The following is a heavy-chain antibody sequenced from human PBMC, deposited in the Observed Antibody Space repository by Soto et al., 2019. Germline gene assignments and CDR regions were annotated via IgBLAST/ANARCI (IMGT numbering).Heavy chain of an antibody. CDR1: GYSFTNYG. J-gene: IGHJ6*03. CDR2: ISAYNGDT. D-gene: IGHD6-19*01. V-gene: IGHV1-18*01. CDR3: ARDRGVAPPVAGNTHYYYYMDV. Sequence: QDQLVQSGGEVKKPGASVKVSCKASGYSFTNYGITWVRQAPGQGFEWRGWISAYNGDTNDAQKLQGRVTMTTDASTSTAYLELRSLRSDDTAVYYCARDRGVAPPVAGNTHYYYYMDVWGKGTTVTVSS.